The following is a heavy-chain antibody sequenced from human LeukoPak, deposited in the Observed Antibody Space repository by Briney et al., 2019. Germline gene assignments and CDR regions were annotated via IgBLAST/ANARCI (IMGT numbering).Heavy chain of an antibody. D-gene: IGHD5-12*01. Sequence: GGTLRLSCAASGFTFSSYGMSWVRQAPGKGLEWVSAISGSGGSTYYADSVKGRFTISRDNSKNTLYLQMNSLRAEDTAVYYCAKEGVQWLRPYFDYWGQGTLVTVSS. CDR3: AKEGVQWLRPYFDY. J-gene: IGHJ4*02. V-gene: IGHV3-23*01. CDR2: ISGSGGST. CDR1: GFTFSSYG.